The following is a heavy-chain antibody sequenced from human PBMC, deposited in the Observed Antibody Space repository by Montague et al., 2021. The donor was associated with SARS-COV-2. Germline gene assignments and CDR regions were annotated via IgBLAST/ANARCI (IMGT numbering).Heavy chain of an antibody. CDR1: GGSISRSTSS. CDR2: ISYTGST. CDR3: ARLPLVSSWSRAAGYYYYGMDV. J-gene: IGHJ6*02. V-gene: IGHV4-39*01. Sequence: SETLSLTCTVSGGSISRSTSSRAWIRQPPGKGLEWIGSISYTGSTYYNPSLKSQVTISVDTSRNQFSLRLSSVTAADTSAYYCARLPLVSSWSRAAGYYYYGMDVWGQGTTVTVSS. D-gene: IGHD6-13*01.